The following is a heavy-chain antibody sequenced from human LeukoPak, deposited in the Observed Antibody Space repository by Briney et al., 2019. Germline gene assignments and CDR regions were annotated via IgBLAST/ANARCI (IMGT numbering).Heavy chain of an antibody. D-gene: IGHD5-18*01. J-gene: IGHJ4*02. Sequence: TGGSLRLSCAASGFTFSTYGMHWVRQAPGKGLEWVAVISYDGSIIYYADSVKGRFTISRDNSKNTLYLQMNSLRPEDTAVYYCARDRGYSYAHPLDFWGQGTLVTVSS. CDR1: GFTFSTYG. CDR3: ARDRGYSYAHPLDF. V-gene: IGHV3-30*03. CDR2: ISYDGSII.